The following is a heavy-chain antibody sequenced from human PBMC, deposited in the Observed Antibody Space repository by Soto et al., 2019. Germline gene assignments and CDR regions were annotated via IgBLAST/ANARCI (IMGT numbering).Heavy chain of an antibody. D-gene: IGHD3-22*01. J-gene: IGHJ4*02. CDR1: GFMFSTYA. CDR3: ARAFYDSRGFYYPLDF. V-gene: IGHV3-33*01. CDR2: IWYDGTNK. Sequence: LRLSCAASGFMFSTYAIHWVRQAPDKGLEWVALIWYDGTNKYFADSVKGRFTISRDNSKNTVSLQMNSLRAEDTAVYYCARAFYDSRGFYYPLDFWGQGTQVTDSS.